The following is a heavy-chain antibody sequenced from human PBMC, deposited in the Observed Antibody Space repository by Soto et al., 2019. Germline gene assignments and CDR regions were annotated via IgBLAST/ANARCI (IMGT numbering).Heavy chain of an antibody. CDR2: IWYDGSNK. Sequence: QVQLVESGEGVVQPGRSLRLSCAASGFTFRSYGMHWVRQAPGKGLEWVALIWYDGSNKYYADSVKGRFTISRDNSKNTVYMQMNSLRAEDTAVYYCARDTSAWYVPGDYWGQGTLVTVSS. J-gene: IGHJ4*02. V-gene: IGHV3-33*01. D-gene: IGHD6-19*01. CDR3: ARDTSAWYVPGDY. CDR1: GFTFRSYG.